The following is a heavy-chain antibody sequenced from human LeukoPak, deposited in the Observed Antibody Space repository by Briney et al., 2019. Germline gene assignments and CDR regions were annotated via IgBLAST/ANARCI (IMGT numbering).Heavy chain of an antibody. Sequence: SETLSLTCTVSGGSISNYYWNWIRQPPGKGLEWIGYIYYTGSTDYNPSLKSRVTMSVDTSKNQFSLNLQSVTPEDTAVYYCARNLIPEQLVVNFWGQGTLVTVSS. D-gene: IGHD6-13*01. CDR2: IYYTGST. CDR3: ARNLIPEQLVVNF. CDR1: GGSISNYY. V-gene: IGHV4-59*01. J-gene: IGHJ4*02.